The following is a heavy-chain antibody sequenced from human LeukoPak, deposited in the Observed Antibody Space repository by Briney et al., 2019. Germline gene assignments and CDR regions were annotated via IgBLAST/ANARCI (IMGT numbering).Heavy chain of an antibody. J-gene: IGHJ4*02. D-gene: IGHD1-26*01. CDR2: IIPILGIA. Sequence: ASVKVSCKASGYTFTSYGISWVRQAPGQGLEWMGRIIPILGIANYAQKFQGRVTITADKSTSTAYMELSSLRSEGTAVYYCARGREPASHLDYWGQGTLVTVST. CDR3: ARGREPASHLDY. CDR1: GYTFTSYG. V-gene: IGHV1-69*04.